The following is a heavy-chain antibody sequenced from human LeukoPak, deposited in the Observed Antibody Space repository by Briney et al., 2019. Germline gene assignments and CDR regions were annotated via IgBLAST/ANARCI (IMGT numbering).Heavy chain of an antibody. D-gene: IGHD6-6*01. CDR3: ARGPYSSSDYYYYYMDV. Sequence: ASVKVSCKASGGTFSSYAISWVRQAPGQGLEWMGGIIPIFGTANYAQKFQGRVTITTDESTSTAYMELSSLRSEDTAVYYCARGPYSSSDYYYYYMDVWGKGTTVSVSS. J-gene: IGHJ6*03. CDR2: IIPIFGTA. CDR1: GGTFSSYA. V-gene: IGHV1-69*05.